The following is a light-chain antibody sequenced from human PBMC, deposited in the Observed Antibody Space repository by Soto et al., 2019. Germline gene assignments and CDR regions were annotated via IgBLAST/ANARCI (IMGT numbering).Light chain of an antibody. J-gene: IGKJ1*01. CDR3: QQYSLYWA. V-gene: IGKV1-5*01. Sequence: DMQMTQSPSTLSAAVGDGGTSRFRASQSINRWLAWYQQKPGKAPKLLIYDGYTLESGVPSRLSGSGFGTEFSLTISSLQPDDFATYYCQQYSLYWALGQGTKVDIK. CDR2: DGY. CDR1: QSINRW.